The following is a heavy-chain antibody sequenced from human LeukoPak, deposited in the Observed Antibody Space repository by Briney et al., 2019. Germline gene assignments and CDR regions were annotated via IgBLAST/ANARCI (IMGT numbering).Heavy chain of an antibody. J-gene: IGHJ6*02. CDR2: IWSDGNNR. V-gene: IGHV3-30*02. Sequence: GGSLRLSCAASGFNLRNYGTHWVRQATGKGLEWVSFIWSDGNNRFHADSVKGRFTISRDNSKNMLYLQMDSLRPEDTAVYYCAKDPGASVSGFHMDVWGQGTTVIVSS. CDR1: GFNLRNYG. CDR3: AKDPGASVSGFHMDV. D-gene: IGHD3-3*01.